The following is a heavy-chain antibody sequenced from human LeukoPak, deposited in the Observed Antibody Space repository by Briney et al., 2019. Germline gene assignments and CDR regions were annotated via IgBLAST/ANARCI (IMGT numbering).Heavy chain of an antibody. CDR3: ARAAHIVVVVAARASYYYGMDV. J-gene: IGHJ6*02. CDR1: GDSFSSNSAA. V-gene: IGHV6-1*01. CDR2: TYYMSKWYN. D-gene: IGHD2-15*01. Sequence: SQTLSLTCAISGDSFSSNSAAWNWIRQSPSRGLEWLGRTYYMSKWYNDYAVSVKSRITINPDTSKNQFSLQLNSVTPEDTAVYYCARAAHIVVVVAARASYYYGMDVWGQGTTVTVSS.